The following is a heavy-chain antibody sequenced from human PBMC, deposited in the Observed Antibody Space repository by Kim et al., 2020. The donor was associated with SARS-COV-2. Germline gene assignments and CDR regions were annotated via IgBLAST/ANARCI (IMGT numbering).Heavy chain of an antibody. J-gene: IGHJ3*02. CDR2: IYYSGST. V-gene: IGHV4-39*01. D-gene: IGHD3-10*01. CDR3: ARLYYGSGTVPLDAFDI. Sequence: SETLSLTCTVSGGSISSSSYYWGWIRQPPGKGLEWIGSIYYSGSTYYNPSLKSRVTISVDTSKNQFSLKLSSVTAADTAVYYCARLYYGSGTVPLDAFDIWGQGTMVTVSS. CDR1: GGSISSSSYY.